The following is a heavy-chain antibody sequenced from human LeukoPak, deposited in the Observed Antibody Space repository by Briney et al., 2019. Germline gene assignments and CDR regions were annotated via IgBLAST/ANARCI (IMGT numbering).Heavy chain of an antibody. V-gene: IGHV3-23*01. CDR3: IAGGWSTDAFEM. CDR2: VSGTGSST. D-gene: IGHD6-19*01. CDR1: GFTFSSYA. Sequence: GGSLRLSCAASGFTFSSYAMSWVRQAPGKGLEWVSAVSGTGSSTYFADSVKGRFTISRDNSKNMLFLQINSLRGEDTAVYYCIAGGWSTDAFEMWGQGTTVTVSS. J-gene: IGHJ3*02.